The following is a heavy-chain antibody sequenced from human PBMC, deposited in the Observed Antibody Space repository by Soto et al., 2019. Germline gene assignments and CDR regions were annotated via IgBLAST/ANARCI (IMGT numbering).Heavy chain of an antibody. CDR2: IYHSGST. V-gene: IGHV4-30-2*01. CDR3: ARAMVEAIFAVLTNYYYYGMDV. D-gene: IGHD3-3*01. J-gene: IGHJ6*02. Sequence: KPSETLSLTCAVSGGSISSGGYSWSWIRQPPGKGLEWIGYIYHSGSTYYNPSLKSRVTISVDRSKNQFSLKLSSVTAADTAVYYCARAMVEAIFAVLTNYYYYGMDVWGQGTTVTVSS. CDR1: GGSISSGGYS.